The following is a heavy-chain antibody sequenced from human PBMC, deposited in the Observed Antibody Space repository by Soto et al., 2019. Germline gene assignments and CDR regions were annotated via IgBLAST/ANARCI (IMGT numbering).Heavy chain of an antibody. CDR2: INHSGST. D-gene: IGHD2-15*01. J-gene: IGHJ4*02. Sequence: SETLSLTCAVYGGSFSGYYWSWIRQPPGKGLEWIGEINHSGSTNYNPSLKSRVTISVDTSKNQFSLKLSSVTAADTAVYYCARGRGYCSGGSCPRGFDYWGQGTLVTVSS. V-gene: IGHV4-34*01. CDR1: GGSFSGYY. CDR3: ARGRGYCSGGSCPRGFDY.